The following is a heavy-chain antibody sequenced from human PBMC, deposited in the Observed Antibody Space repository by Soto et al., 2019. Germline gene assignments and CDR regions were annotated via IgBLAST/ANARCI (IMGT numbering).Heavy chain of an antibody. D-gene: IGHD4-4*01. J-gene: IGHJ4*02. V-gene: IGHV4-39*01. CDR1: GGSISSRTFW. Sequence: QLQLQESGPGLVKPSETLSLTCSVSGGSISSRTFWWAWIRQPPGKGLEGIGAMYYSGSSYSSPSLKSRVPHSVDTSKNQLSLKLNSVTAADTAVYYCARHPRDDYNYGGSGIFDYWGQGTLVTVSS. CDR2: MYYSGSS. CDR3: ARHPRDDYNYGGSGIFDY.